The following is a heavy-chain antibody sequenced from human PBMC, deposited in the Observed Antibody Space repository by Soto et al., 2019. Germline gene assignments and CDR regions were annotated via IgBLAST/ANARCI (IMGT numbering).Heavy chain of an antibody. CDR3: AKDRLVRGVRPGWFDP. CDR1: GFTFSSYA. CDR2: ISGSGGST. D-gene: IGHD3-10*01. J-gene: IGHJ5*02. V-gene: IGHV3-23*01. Sequence: EVQLLESGGGLVQPGGSLRLSCAASGFTFSSYAMSWVRQAPGKGLEWVSAISGSGGSTYYADSVKGRFTISRDNSKSTLYLQMNSLRAEDTAVYYCAKDRLVRGVRPGWFDPWGQGTLVTVSS.